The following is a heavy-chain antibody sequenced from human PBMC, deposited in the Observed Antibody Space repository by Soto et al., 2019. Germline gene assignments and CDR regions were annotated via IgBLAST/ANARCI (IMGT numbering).Heavy chain of an antibody. J-gene: IGHJ6*02. CDR3: ARDEARPIAEAGRLFYYYGMDV. D-gene: IGHD6-13*01. V-gene: IGHV4-61*01. CDR1: GGSVNSGSYY. Sequence: VQLQESGPGLVKPSETLSLTCTVSGGSVNSGSYYWSWVRQPPGNGLEWIGYVYYNGLTNYSPPLKSRVTISLHTSENQFSLKLSSVTAADTAVYYCARDEARPIAEAGRLFYYYGMDVWGQGTTVTVSS. CDR2: VYYNGLT.